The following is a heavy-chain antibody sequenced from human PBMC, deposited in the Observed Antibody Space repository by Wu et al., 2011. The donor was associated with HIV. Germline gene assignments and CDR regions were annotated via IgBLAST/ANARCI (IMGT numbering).Heavy chain of an antibody. V-gene: IGHV1-46*01. J-gene: IGHJ4*02. CDR2: INPSGGST. Sequence: APGQGLEWMGIINPSGGSTSYAQKFQGRVTMTRDTSTSTVYMELSSLRSEDTAVYYCARAEGELTTQGPDYWGQGTLVTVSS. CDR3: ARAEGELTTQGPDY. D-gene: IGHD1-26*01.